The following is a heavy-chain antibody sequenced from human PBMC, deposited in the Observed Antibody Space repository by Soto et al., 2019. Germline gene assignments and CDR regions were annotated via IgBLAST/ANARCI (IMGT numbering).Heavy chain of an antibody. CDR3: AKIESRFFYDSTGYYPFDY. Sequence: PGGSLRLSCVASGFPLSNYAMTWVRQAPGKGLEWVSALSGSGVSTYYADSVMGRFTISRDNSKNTVYLQMNSLRAEDTAVYYCAKIESRFFYDSTGYYPFDYWGQGTLVTVSS. J-gene: IGHJ4*02. V-gene: IGHV3-23*01. CDR2: LSGSGVST. D-gene: IGHD3-22*01. CDR1: GFPLSNYA.